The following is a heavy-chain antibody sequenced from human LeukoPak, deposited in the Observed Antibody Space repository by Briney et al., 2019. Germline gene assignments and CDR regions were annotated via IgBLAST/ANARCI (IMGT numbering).Heavy chain of an antibody. CDR3: AAMDHFDF. J-gene: IGHJ4*02. V-gene: IGHV3-7*01. CDR2: IKYDGNEI. D-gene: IGHD5-18*01. Sequence: GGSLTLSCAASGFTFSSSWMAWVRQAPGKGLEWVANIKYDGNEIYYVDSVKGRFNIPRDNAKNSLLLEMNSLRADDTAVYYCAAMDHFDFWGQGTLVSVSS. CDR1: GFTFSSSW.